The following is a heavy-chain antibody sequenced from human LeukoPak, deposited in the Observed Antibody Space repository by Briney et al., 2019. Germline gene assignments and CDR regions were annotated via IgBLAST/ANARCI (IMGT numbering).Heavy chain of an antibody. CDR2: IYHSGST. CDR1: GGSISSGGYS. CDR3: ARSLRYAFDI. J-gene: IGHJ3*02. Sequence: PSQTLSLTCAVSGGSISSGGYSWSWIRQPPGKGLEWIGSIYHSGSTYYNPSLKSRVAISVDRSKNQFSLKLSSVTAADTAVYYCARSLRYAFDIWGQGTMVTVSS. V-gene: IGHV4-30-2*01. D-gene: IGHD3-16*01.